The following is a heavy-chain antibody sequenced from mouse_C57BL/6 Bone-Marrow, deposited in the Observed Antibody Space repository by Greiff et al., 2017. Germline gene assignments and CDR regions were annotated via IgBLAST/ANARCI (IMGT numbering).Heavy chain of an antibody. D-gene: IGHD2-2*01. V-gene: IGHV5-6*01. J-gene: IGHJ2*01. CDR2: ISSGGSYT. CDR1: GFTFSSYG. Sequence: EVQVVESGGDLVKPGGSLKLSCAASGFTFSSYGMSWVRQTPDKRLEWVATISSGGSYTYYPDSVKGRFTISRDNAKNTLYLQLSSLKSEDTAMYYCAGRMVTTFDYWGQGTTLTVSS. CDR3: AGRMVTTFDY.